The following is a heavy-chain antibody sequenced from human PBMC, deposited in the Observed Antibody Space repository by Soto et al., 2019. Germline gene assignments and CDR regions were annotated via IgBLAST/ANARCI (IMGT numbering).Heavy chain of an antibody. V-gene: IGHV3-23*01. J-gene: IGHJ4*02. CDR3: AKDPATGTAFDF. D-gene: IGHD1-1*01. CDR2: ISGSGGST. Sequence: GGSIKLACAASGVTFRSYAMSGVFKDPGKGLEWVSAISGSGGSTYYADSVKGRFTISRDNSKNTLYLQMNSLRAEDTAVYYCAKDPATGTAFDFWVQGTLVTVSP. CDR1: GVTFRSYA.